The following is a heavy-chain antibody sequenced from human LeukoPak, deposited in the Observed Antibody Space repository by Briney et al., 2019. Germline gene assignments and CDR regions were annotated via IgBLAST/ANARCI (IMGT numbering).Heavy chain of an antibody. J-gene: IGHJ5*02. V-gene: IGHV1-18*01. CDR3: ARDPGYSSRFDP. D-gene: IGHD6-19*01. Sequence: ASVKVSCKASGYTFTSNGISWVRQAPGQGLEWMGWVSAYNGNTDYAQKFQGRVTITADESTSTAYMELSSLRSEDTAVYYCARDPGYSSRFDPWGQGTLVTVSS. CDR1: GYTFTSNG. CDR2: VSAYNGNT.